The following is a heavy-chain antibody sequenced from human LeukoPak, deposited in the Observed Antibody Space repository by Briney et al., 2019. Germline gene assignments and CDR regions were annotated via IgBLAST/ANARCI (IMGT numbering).Heavy chain of an antibody. CDR3: ARGPRQLWFSWAFDI. Sequence: ASVKVSCEASGYTFTSYDINWVRQAPGQGLEWMGWISAYNGNTNYAQKLQGRVTMTTDTSTSTAYMELRSLRSDDTAVYYCARGPRQLWFSWAFDIWGQGTMVTVSS. D-gene: IGHD5-18*01. J-gene: IGHJ3*02. V-gene: IGHV1-18*01. CDR2: ISAYNGNT. CDR1: GYTFTSYD.